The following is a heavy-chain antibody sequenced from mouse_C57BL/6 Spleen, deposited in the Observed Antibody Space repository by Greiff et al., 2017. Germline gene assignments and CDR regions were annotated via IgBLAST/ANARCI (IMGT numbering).Heavy chain of an antibody. J-gene: IGHJ4*01. Sequence: EVNVVESGGDLVKPGGSLKLSCAASGFTFSSYGMSWVRQTPDKRLEWVATISSGGSYTYYPDSVKGRFTISRDNAKNTLYLQMSSLKSEDTAMYYCARRLKDAMDYWGQGTSVTVSS. V-gene: IGHV5-6*02. CDR1: GFTFSSYG. CDR3: ARRLKDAMDY. CDR2: ISSGGSYT.